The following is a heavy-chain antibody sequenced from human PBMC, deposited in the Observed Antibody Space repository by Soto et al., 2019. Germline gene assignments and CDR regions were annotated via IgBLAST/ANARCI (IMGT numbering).Heavy chain of an antibody. V-gene: IGHV3-21*06. CDR1: GFTFTRYS. Sequence: PGESLRLSSAASGFTFTRYSMNWVRQIPGKGLEWVSSISSTTNYIYYGDSMKGRFTISRDNAKNSLYLEMNSLRAEDTAVYYCARESEDLTSNFDYWGQGTLVTVFS. CDR3: ARESEDLTSNFDY. CDR2: ISSTTNYI. J-gene: IGHJ4*02.